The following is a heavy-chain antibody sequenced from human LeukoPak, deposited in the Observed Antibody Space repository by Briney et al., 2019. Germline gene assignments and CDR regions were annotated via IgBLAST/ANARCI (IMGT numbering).Heavy chain of an antibody. CDR1: GLTFSSYS. D-gene: IGHD5-18*01. J-gene: IGHJ4*02. V-gene: IGHV3-21*01. Sequence: PGGSLTLSCAPSGLTFSSYSTNWVRHAPGKGLEWVSSISGNIKSIYYADSVKGGFSISREDAKNSLCLQMNSLRAEDMAVYYCAIDTSGYTFDDWGQGTPGNGSS. CDR2: ISGNIKSI. CDR3: AIDTSGYTFDD.